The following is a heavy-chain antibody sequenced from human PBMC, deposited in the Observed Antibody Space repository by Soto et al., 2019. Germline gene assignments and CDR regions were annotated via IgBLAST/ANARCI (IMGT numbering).Heavy chain of an antibody. CDR3: ARPDSVGTTVTYFDY. Sequence: EVQLLESGGGLVQPGGSLRLSCAASGFTFSSYAMTWVRQAPGKGLEWVSIISGSVGSSYYADSVKGRFTISRDNSKNTLYLQMNSLRAEDTAVYYCARPDSVGTTVTYFDYWGQGTLVTVS. J-gene: IGHJ4*02. V-gene: IGHV3-23*01. D-gene: IGHD4-17*01. CDR1: GFTFSSYA. CDR2: ISGSVGSS.